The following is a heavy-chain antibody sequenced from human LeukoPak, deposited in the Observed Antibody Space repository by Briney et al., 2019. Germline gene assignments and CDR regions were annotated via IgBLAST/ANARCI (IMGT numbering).Heavy chain of an antibody. V-gene: IGHV3-23*01. CDR3: AKDITMVCANEDWFDP. D-gene: IGHD3-10*01. Sequence: AGSLSLSWAASGFTFSSYAWSWIRQPPGKGLEWVSAIYDSGGTTYYAYSMNRGSTICRDSTKNTLFLQMNIPTADATVVYYCAKDITMVCANEDWFDPWGQGTLVTVSS. CDR1: GFTFSSYA. J-gene: IGHJ5*02. CDR2: IYDSGGTT.